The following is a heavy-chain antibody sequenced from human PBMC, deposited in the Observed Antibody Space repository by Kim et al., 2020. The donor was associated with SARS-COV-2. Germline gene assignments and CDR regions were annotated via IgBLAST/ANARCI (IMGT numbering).Heavy chain of an antibody. D-gene: IGHD3-3*01. CDR3: AVHWYYDFWSGYWHY. J-gene: IGHJ4*02. Sequence: QKFKGRVTITADKSTSTAYMELSSLRSEDTAVYYCAVHWYYDFWSGYWHYWGQGTLVTVSS. V-gene: IGHV1-69*02.